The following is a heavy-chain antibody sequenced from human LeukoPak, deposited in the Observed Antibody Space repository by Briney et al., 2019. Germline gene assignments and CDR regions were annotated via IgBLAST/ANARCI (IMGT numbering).Heavy chain of an antibody. CDR2: IYYSGST. CDR1: GDSIISYY. Sequence: SETLSLTCTVSGDSIISYYWSWIRQPPGKGLEWIGYIYYSGSTNYNPSLKSRVTISVDTSKNQFSLKLSSVTAADTAVYYCAREMSYRFDPWGQGTLVTVSS. V-gene: IGHV4-59*12. J-gene: IGHJ5*02. D-gene: IGHD3-10*01. CDR3: AREMSYRFDP.